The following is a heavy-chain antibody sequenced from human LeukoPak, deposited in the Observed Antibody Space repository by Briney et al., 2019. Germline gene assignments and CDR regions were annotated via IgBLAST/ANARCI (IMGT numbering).Heavy chain of an antibody. J-gene: IGHJ4*02. CDR2: IYDSGST. CDR1: GGSISSYY. CDR3: ARVGHYGATLDY. V-gene: IGHV4-59*12. D-gene: IGHD4/OR15-4a*01. Sequence: SETLSLTCTVSGGSISSYYWSWIRQPPGKGLEWIGYIYDSGSTNYNPSLKSRVTISVDTSKNQFSLKLTSVTAADTAVYYCARVGHYGATLDYWGQGTLVTVSS.